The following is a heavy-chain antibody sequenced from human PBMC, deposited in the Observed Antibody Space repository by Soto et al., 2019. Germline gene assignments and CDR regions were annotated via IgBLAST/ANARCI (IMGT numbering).Heavy chain of an antibody. V-gene: IGHV4-39*02. J-gene: IGHJ4*02. CDR1: GGSIRGSDDY. CDR2: VFYTGSA. Sequence: QLHLQESGPRLVKPSETLSLTCSVSGGSIRGSDDYWGWIRQSPGKGLEYIGSVFYTGSAYYKPSFKSRVSIVADTSTNRFFLNLKSVTATDTGVYYCAKTPTGYYDSWGQGILVTVSS. CDR3: AKTPTGYYDS. D-gene: IGHD2-8*02.